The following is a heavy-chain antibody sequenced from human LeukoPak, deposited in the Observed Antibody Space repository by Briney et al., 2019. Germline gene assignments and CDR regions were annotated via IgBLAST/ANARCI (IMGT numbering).Heavy chain of an antibody. J-gene: IGHJ4*02. CDR1: GFRFADYW. CDR2: IYPDDSDT. V-gene: IGHV5-51*01. D-gene: IGHD5-24*01. Sequence: GASLKISCKGSGFRFADYWIAWVRQVPGQGLEWMRIIYPDDSDTRYSPSFLGQVTISADKSISTAYLQWSSLKASDTAIYYCARPVEMATSPFDYWGQGTLVTVSS. CDR3: ARPVEMATSPFDY.